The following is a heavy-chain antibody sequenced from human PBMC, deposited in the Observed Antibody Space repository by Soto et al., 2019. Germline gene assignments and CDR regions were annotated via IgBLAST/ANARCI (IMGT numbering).Heavy chain of an antibody. CDR1: GYTFTSYG. D-gene: IGHD2-15*01. Sequence: APEKVSCKASGYTFTSYGISWVRQATGQGLEWMGWISAYNGNTNYAQKLQGRVTMTTDTSTSTAYMELRSLRSDDTAVYYCAGSHMVVAAIDFDYWGQGTLVTVSS. CDR2: ISAYNGNT. V-gene: IGHV1-18*01. CDR3: AGSHMVVAAIDFDY. J-gene: IGHJ4*02.